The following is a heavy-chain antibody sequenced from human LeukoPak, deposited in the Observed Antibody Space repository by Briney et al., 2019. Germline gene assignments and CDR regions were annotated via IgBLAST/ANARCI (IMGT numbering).Heavy chain of an antibody. D-gene: IGHD3-10*01. V-gene: IGHV3-7*03. CDR3: AKDIDRDQYYYYGMDV. CDR1: GFTFSSYW. Sequence: GGSLRLSCAASGFTFSSYWMSWVRQAPGKGLEWVANIKQDGSQKYYVDSVKGRFSISRDNAKNSLYLQMNSLRTEDTALYYCAKDIDRDQYYYYGMDVWGQGTTVTVSS. CDR2: IKQDGSQK. J-gene: IGHJ6*02.